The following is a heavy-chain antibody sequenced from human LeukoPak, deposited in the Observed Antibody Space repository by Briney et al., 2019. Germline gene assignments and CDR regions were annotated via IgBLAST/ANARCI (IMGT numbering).Heavy chain of an antibody. V-gene: IGHV3-23*01. CDR3: AKRGNTISFFDP. D-gene: IGHD1-1*01. CDR1: GFTFDDYA. J-gene: IGHJ5*02. CDR2: LTGGGDFT. Sequence: PGRSLRLSCAASGFTFDDYAMYWVRQAPGKGLEWVSGLTGGGDFTYYADSVKGRFTISRDNSKNTLYLEMNSLRADDTAVYYCAKRGNTISFFDPWGQGTLVTVSS.